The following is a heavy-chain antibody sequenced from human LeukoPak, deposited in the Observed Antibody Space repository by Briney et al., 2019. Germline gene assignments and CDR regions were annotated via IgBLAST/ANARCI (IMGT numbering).Heavy chain of an antibody. CDR1: GGSMSSSRYY. D-gene: IGHD5-24*01. CDR3: ARGGNGYPFDY. J-gene: IGHJ4*02. V-gene: IGHV4-39*07. CDR2: IYHTGST. Sequence: SETLSLTCTVSGGSMSSSRYYWGWIRQPPGKGLECIGEIYHTGSTNYNPSLKSRVTMSIDKSNNQFSLKLNSVTAADTAMYYCARGGNGYPFDYWGQGTQVTVSS.